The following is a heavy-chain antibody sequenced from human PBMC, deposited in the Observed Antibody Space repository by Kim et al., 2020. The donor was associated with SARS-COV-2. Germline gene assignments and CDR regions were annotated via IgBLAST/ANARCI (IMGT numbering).Heavy chain of an antibody. Sequence: GGSLRLSCAASGFTVSTNYMTWVRQAPGKGLEWVSVIYSSGSTYYADSVKGRFTISRDSSKNTLYLQMSSLRADDTAVYFCARVPTDLGSAGYFDYWGQG. CDR1: GFTVSTNY. CDR3: ARVPTDLGSAGYFDY. J-gene: IGHJ4*02. CDR2: IYSSGST. V-gene: IGHV3-53*01. D-gene: IGHD3-16*01.